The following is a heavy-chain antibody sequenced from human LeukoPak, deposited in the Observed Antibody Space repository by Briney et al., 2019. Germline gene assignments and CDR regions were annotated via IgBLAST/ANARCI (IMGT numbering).Heavy chain of an antibody. D-gene: IGHD2/OR15-2a*01. V-gene: IGHV1-18*01. Sequence: ASVKVSCKASGYTFTSFGISWVRQAPGQGLEWTGWIGAYNGNTNYAQKFQGRVTMTTDTSTSTAYMELRSLRSDDTAVYYCAREKNYGMDVWGQETTVTVSS. J-gene: IGHJ6*02. CDR3: AREKNYGMDV. CDR1: GYTFTSFG. CDR2: IGAYNGNT.